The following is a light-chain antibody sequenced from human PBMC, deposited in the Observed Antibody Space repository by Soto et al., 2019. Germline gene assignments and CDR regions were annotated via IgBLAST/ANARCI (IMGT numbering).Light chain of an antibody. CDR3: QQFNSYPLT. CDR2: DAS. Sequence: IQMTHTPYTPSAFVGDRVTITFRASQSISSRLAWYQQKPGKAPKFLIYDASSLESGVPSRSSGSGSGTQFTLTISSLQPDDSATYYCQQFNSYPLTFGGGTKVDI. V-gene: IGKV1-5*01. J-gene: IGKJ4*01. CDR1: QSISSR.